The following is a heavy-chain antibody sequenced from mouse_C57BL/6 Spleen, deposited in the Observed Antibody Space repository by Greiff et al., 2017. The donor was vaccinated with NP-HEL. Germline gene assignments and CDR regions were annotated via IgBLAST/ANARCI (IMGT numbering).Heavy chain of an antibody. V-gene: IGHV1-39*01. D-gene: IGHD1-1*01. CDR3: ARRGITTLSFDD. CDR2: FNPNDGPT. Sequence: LQQPGPELVKPGASVKISCKASGYSFTDYNMNWVKQSHGKSLEWIGVFNPNDGPTSYNQKFKGKATLTVDQSSSTAYMQPNSLTSEDSAVYYCARRGITTLSFDDWGTGTTVTVSS. J-gene: IGHJ1*03. CDR1: GYSFTDYN.